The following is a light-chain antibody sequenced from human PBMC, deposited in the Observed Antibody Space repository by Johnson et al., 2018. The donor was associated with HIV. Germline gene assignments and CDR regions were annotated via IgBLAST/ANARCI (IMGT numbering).Light chain of an antibody. Sequence: QSVLTQPPSVSAAPGQKVTISCSGSSSNIGNNYVSWYQQLPGTAPKLLIYDNDRRPSGVPDRFSGSKSGTSATLGITGLQTGDEADYYCETWDSSLYAYVFGTGTQVTAL. CDR2: DND. J-gene: IGLJ1*01. V-gene: IGLV1-51*02. CDR1: SSNIGNNY. CDR3: ETWDSSLYAYV.